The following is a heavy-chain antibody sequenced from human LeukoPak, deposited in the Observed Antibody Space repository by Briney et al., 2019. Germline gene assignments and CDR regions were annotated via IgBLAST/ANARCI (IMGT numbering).Heavy chain of an antibody. J-gene: IGHJ4*02. V-gene: IGHV4-61*08. CDR2: IYYSGST. CDR1: GGSISSGGYS. CDR3: ARLRYGDLFVFDY. Sequence: SETLSLTCAVSGGSISSGGYSWSWIRQPPGKGLEWIGYIYYSGSTNYNPSLKSRVTISVDTSKNQFSLKLSSVAAADTAVYYCARLRYGDLFVFDYWGQGTLVTVSS. D-gene: IGHD4-17*01.